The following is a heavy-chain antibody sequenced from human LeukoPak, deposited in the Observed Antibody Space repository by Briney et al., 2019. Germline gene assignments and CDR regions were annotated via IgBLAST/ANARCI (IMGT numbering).Heavy chain of an antibody. CDR2: IKQDGSEK. CDR1: GFTFSSYW. Sequence: GGPLRLSCAASGFTFSSYWMSWVRQAPGKGLEWVANIKQDGSEKYYVDSVKGRFTISRDNAKNSLYLQMNSLRAEDTAVYYCARDLVDFWSGYHKYFDYWGQGTLVTVSS. V-gene: IGHV3-7*01. J-gene: IGHJ4*02. D-gene: IGHD3-3*01. CDR3: ARDLVDFWSGYHKYFDY.